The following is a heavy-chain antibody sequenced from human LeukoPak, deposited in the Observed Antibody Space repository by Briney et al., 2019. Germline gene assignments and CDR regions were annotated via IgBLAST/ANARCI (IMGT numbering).Heavy chain of an antibody. V-gene: IGHV4-31*03. CDR3: ARGGFYDSSGYPDY. CDR2: IYYSGST. Sequence: SQTLSLTCTVSGGSISSGGYYWSWIRQHPGKGLEWIGYIYYSGSTYYNPSLKRRVTISVDTSKNQFSLKLSSVTAADTAVYYCARGGFYDSSGYPDYWGQGTLVTVSS. D-gene: IGHD3-22*01. CDR1: GGSISSGGYY. J-gene: IGHJ4*02.